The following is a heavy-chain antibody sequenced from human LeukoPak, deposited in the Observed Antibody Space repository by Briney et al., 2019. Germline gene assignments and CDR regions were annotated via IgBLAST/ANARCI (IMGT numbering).Heavy chain of an antibody. CDR1: GGSISSGGYY. CDR2: IYHSGSS. V-gene: IGHV4-30-2*01. J-gene: IGHJ3*02. CDR3: ARPLRVFGSFDI. Sequence: LQTLSLTCTVSGGSISSGGYYWSWIRQPPGKGLEWIGYIYHSGSSYYNPSLKSRVTISVDTSKNRFSLKLSSVTAADTAVYYCARPLRVFGSFDIWGQGTMVTVSS. D-gene: IGHD3-10*01.